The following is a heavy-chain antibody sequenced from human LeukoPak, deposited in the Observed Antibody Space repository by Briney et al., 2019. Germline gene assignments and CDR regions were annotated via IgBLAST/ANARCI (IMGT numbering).Heavy chain of an antibody. V-gene: IGHV3-33*01. J-gene: IGHJ6*02. CDR1: GFTFSSYD. CDR3: ARELMVVVTGIFGNAMDV. Sequence: GGSLRLSCAASGFTFSSYDMHWVRQAPGKGLVWVAVIWYDGSNKYYADSVKGRFTISRDNSKNTLYLQMNSLRAEDTAVYDCARELMVVVTGIFGNAMDVWGQGTTVTVSS. CDR2: IWYDGSNK. D-gene: IGHD2-21*02.